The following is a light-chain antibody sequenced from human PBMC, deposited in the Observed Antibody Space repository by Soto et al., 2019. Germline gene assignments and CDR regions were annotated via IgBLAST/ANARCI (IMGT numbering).Light chain of an antibody. CDR1: QSVLYSSNNKNY. J-gene: IGKJ1*01. Sequence: DIVMTQSPDSLAVSLGERATINCKSSQSVLYSSNNKNYLAWYQQKPGQPPKLLIYWASTRESGVPDRFSGSGSETDFTITISNLQAEDVAVYYCQQYHTAPSWTFGQGTKVEIK. CDR3: QQYHTAPSWT. CDR2: WAS. V-gene: IGKV4-1*01.